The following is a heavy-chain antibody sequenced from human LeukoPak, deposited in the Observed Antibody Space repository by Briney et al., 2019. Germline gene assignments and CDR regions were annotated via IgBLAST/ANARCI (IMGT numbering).Heavy chain of an antibody. Sequence: PSQTLSLTCAVYGGSISSGGYSWSWLRQPPGKGLEWIGYIYHSGSTYYNPSLKSRVTISVDRSKNQFSLKLSSVTAADTAVYYCARGWRDYLFDYWGQGTLVTVSS. CDR3: ARGWRDYLFDY. V-gene: IGHV4-30-2*01. J-gene: IGHJ4*02. CDR2: IYHSGST. D-gene: IGHD5-24*01. CDR1: GGSISSGGYS.